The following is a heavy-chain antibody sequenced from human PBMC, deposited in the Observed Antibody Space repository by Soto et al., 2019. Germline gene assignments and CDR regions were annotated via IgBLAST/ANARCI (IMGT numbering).Heavy chain of an antibody. CDR2: ISSSSSTI. CDR3: ARVYFWSGYYLLAYDYYGMDV. J-gene: IGHJ6*02. V-gene: IGHV3-48*02. Sequence: GGSLRLSCAASGFTFSSYSMNWVRQAPGKGLEWVSYISSSSSTIYYADSVKGRFTISRDNAKNSLYLQMNSLRDEDTAVYYCARVYFWSGYYLLAYDYYGMDVWGQGTTVTVSS. D-gene: IGHD3-3*01. CDR1: GFTFSSYS.